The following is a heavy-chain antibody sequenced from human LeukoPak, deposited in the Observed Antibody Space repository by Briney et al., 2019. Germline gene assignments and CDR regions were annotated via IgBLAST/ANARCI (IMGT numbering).Heavy chain of an antibody. Sequence: SETLSLTCTVSGGSISSYYWSWIRQPPGKGLEWIGYIYYSGSTNYNPSLKSRVTISVDTSKNQFSLKLSSVTAADTAVYYCARHGRNGAFDIWGQGTMVTVSS. CDR2: IYYSGST. D-gene: IGHD1-1*01. V-gene: IGHV4-59*08. CDR1: GGSISSYY. CDR3: ARHGRNGAFDI. J-gene: IGHJ3*02.